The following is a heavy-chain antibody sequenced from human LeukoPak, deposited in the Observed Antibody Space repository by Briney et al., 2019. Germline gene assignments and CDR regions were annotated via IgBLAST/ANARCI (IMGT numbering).Heavy chain of an antibody. CDR3: AKVPRQHDNWFDP. Sequence: GGSLRLSCAASGVTFSSHSMNWVRQAPGKGLEWVSYISSGSTIIHYADPVKGRFTISRDDAKNSLYLQMNSLRAEDTAVYYCAKVPRQHDNWFDPWGQGTLVTVSS. D-gene: IGHD6-13*01. J-gene: IGHJ5*02. CDR2: ISSGSTII. V-gene: IGHV3-48*01. CDR1: GVTFSSHS.